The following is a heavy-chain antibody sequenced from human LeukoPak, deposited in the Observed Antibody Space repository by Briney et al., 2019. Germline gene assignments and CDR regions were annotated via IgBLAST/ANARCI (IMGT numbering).Heavy chain of an antibody. CDR1: GVSIQSYW. V-gene: IGHV4-4*07. Sequence: SETLSLTCDVSGVSIQSYWWSWVRKPAGKGLEWIGRIYTTGRTNYSPSFQSRVTMSIDVSSSQFSLTLRSVTAADTAVYYCARSGYTISAYHSDFWGQGAPVTVSS. D-gene: IGHD5-18*01. CDR3: ARSGYTISAYHSDF. CDR2: IYTTGRT. J-gene: IGHJ4*02.